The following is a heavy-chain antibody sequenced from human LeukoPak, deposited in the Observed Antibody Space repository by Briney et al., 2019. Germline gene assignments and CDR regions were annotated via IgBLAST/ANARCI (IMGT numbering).Heavy chain of an antibody. CDR1: GVSISSSSYY. J-gene: IGHJ4*02. Sequence: PSETLSLTCTVSGVSISSSSYYWGWIRQPPGKGLEWVSVIYSGGSTYYADSVKGRFTISRDNSKNTLYLQMNSLRAEDTAVYYCATLEGIAVAGPPDYLGQGTLVTVSS. CDR2: IYSGGST. CDR3: ATLEGIAVAGPPDY. V-gene: IGHV3-66*01. D-gene: IGHD6-19*01.